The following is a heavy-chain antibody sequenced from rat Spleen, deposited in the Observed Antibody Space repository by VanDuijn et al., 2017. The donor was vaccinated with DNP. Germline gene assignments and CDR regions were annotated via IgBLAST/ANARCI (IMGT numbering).Heavy chain of an antibody. CDR3: ARQNNYFDY. CDR2: ISPSGTRT. V-gene: IGHV5-25*01. CDR1: GFTFSNYY. Sequence: EVQLVESGGGLVQPGRSLKLSCAASGFTFSNYYMAWVRQAPKKGLEWVATISPSGTRTYYPAPVKGRFTISRDNAKSSLCLQMNSLKSEDTATYYCARQNNYFDYWGQGVMVTVSS. J-gene: IGHJ2*01.